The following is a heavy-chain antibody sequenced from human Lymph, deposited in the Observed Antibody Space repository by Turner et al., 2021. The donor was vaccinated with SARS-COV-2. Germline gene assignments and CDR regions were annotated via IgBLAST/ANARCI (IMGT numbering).Heavy chain of an antibody. CDR2: IYYSGST. CDR3: ASNYDILTGYYTRNWFDP. Sequence: QLQLQESGPGLVKPSETLSLTCPVPGVSISSSSYYWGWIRQPPGKGLEWIGGIYYSGSTYYNPPLKSRVTISVDTSKNQFSLKLSSVTAADTAVYYCASNYDILTGYYTRNWFDPWGQGTLVTVSS. CDR1: GVSISSSSYY. V-gene: IGHV4-39*01. D-gene: IGHD3-9*01. J-gene: IGHJ5*02.